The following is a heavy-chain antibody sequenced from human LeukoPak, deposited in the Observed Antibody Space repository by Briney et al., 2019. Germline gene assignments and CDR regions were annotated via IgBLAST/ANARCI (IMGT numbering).Heavy chain of an antibody. V-gene: IGHV1-46*01. D-gene: IGHD3-22*01. Sequence: ASVKVSCKASGYSFTSYYMHWLRQAPGQGLEWMGIINPSGGGTNYAQKFQGRVTITADESTSTAYMELSSLRSEDTAVYYCARAAWRDYYDSSGYNWFDPWGQGTLVTVSS. J-gene: IGHJ5*02. CDR2: INPSGGGT. CDR1: GYSFTSYY. CDR3: ARAAWRDYYDSSGYNWFDP.